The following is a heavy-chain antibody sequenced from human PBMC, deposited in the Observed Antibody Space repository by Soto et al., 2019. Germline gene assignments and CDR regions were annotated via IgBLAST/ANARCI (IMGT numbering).Heavy chain of an antibody. CDR1: GYTFTSYG. V-gene: IGHV1-18*01. D-gene: IGHD6-13*01. J-gene: IGHJ6*02. CDR3: ARDPRQVGIAAAPPGEYYYGMDV. Sequence: QVQLVQSGAEVKKPGASVKVSCKASGYTFTSYGISWVRQAPGQGLEWMGWISAYNGNTNYAQKLQGRVTMTTDTSTSTAYMELRILRSDDTAVYYCARDPRQVGIAAAPPGEYYYGMDVWGQGTTVTVSS. CDR2: ISAYNGNT.